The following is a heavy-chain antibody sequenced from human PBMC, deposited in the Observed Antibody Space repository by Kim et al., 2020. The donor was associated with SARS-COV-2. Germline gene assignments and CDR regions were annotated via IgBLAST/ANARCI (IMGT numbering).Heavy chain of an antibody. CDR2: IKQDGSEK. V-gene: IGHV3-7*01. Sequence: GGSLRLSCAASGFTFSSYWMSWVRQAPGKGLEWVANIKQDGSEKYYVDSVKGRFTISRDNAKNSLYLQMNSLRAEDTAVYYCARAEGFGENNWFDPWGQGTLVTVSS. CDR3: ARAEGFGENNWFDP. CDR1: GFTFSSYW. J-gene: IGHJ5*02. D-gene: IGHD3-10*01.